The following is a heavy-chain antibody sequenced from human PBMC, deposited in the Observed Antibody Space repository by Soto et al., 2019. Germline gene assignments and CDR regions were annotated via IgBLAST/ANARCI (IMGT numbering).Heavy chain of an antibody. V-gene: IGHV3-23*01. CDR1: GFTFSSYA. D-gene: IGHD3-3*01. J-gene: IGHJ3*02. Sequence: PGGSLRLSCAASGFTFSSYAMSWVRQAPGKGLEWVSAISGSGGSTYYADSVKGRFTISRDNSKNTLYLQMNSLRAEDTAVYYCAKDEGDYDFWSGYPGHAFDIWGQGTMVTVSS. CDR3: AKDEGDYDFWSGYPGHAFDI. CDR2: ISGSGGST.